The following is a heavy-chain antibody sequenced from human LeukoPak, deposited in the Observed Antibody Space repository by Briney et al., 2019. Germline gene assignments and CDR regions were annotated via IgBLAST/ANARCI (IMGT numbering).Heavy chain of an antibody. V-gene: IGHV3-7*01. CDR3: ARDLSGVAGYTYGRGIDY. CDR2: IKKDGSEK. J-gene: IGHJ4*02. Sequence: GGSLRLPCAASGFTFSSTWMSWVRQAPGKGLEWVANIKKDGSEKYYVDSVKGRFTISRDNAKTSLYLQMNSLRAEDTAVYYCARDLSGVAGYTYGRGIDYWGQGTLVTVSS. CDR1: GFTFSSTW. D-gene: IGHD5-18*01.